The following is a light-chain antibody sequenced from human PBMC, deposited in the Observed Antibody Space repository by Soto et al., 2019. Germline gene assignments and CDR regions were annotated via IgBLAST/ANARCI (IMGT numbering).Light chain of an antibody. Sequence: QSALTQPASVSGSPGQTITISCTGTSSDVGGYNRVSWYQQDPGKAPKLLISEVTSRPSGVSNRFSGSKSGNTASLTISGLQAEDEAYYYCRSYTGTHPLPYVFGPGTNLTVL. CDR2: EVT. CDR1: SSDVGGYNR. J-gene: IGLJ1*01. V-gene: IGLV2-14*01. CDR3: RSYTGTHPLPYV.